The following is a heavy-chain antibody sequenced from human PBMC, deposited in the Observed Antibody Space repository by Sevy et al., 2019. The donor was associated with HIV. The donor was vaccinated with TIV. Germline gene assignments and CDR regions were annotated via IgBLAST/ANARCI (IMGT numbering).Heavy chain of an antibody. Sequence: GGSLRLSCAASGFTFSSYAMSWVRQAPGKGLEWVSAISGSGGGTYYADSVKGRFTISRDNSKNTLYLQMNSLRAEDTAVYYCAKDLTYYDFWSGYWGSTYYYGMDVWGQGTTVTVSS. J-gene: IGHJ6*02. D-gene: IGHD3-3*01. CDR1: GFTFSSYA. V-gene: IGHV3-23*01. CDR3: AKDLTYYDFWSGYWGSTYYYGMDV. CDR2: ISGSGGGT.